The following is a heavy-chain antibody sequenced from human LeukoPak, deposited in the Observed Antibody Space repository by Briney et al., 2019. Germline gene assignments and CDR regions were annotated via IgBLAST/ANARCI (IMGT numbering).Heavy chain of an antibody. CDR3: ARVSGHGGNSDSYGMDV. V-gene: IGHV1-69*05. J-gene: IGHJ6*02. Sequence: EASVKVSCKASGGTFSSYAISWVRQAPGQGLEWMGGIIPIFGTANYAQKFQGRVTITTDESTSTAYMELSSLRSEDTAVYYCARVSGHGGNSDSYGMDVWGQGTTVTVSS. CDR1: GGTFSSYA. D-gene: IGHD4-23*01. CDR2: IIPIFGTA.